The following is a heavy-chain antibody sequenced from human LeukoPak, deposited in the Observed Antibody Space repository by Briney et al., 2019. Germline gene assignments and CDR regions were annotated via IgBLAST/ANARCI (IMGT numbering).Heavy chain of an antibody. CDR2: ITGRKNYI. Sequence: ETGGSLRLSCAASGFTFSDYTLNWVRQAPGKGLEWVSSITGRKNYIFYADSLKGRFTISRDNSKNTLYLQMNSLRAEDTAVYYCARGGSYLSAFDIWGQGTMVTVSS. V-gene: IGHV3-21*04. CDR3: ARGGSYLSAFDI. CDR1: GFTFSDYT. J-gene: IGHJ3*02. D-gene: IGHD1-26*01.